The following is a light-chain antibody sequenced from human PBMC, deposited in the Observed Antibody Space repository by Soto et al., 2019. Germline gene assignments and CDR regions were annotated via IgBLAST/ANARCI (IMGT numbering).Light chain of an antibody. Sequence: DIQMTQSPSPLSASVGDRVTISCRASQSISSWLAWYQQKPGKAPKLLIYKASSLESGVPSRFSGSGSGTEFTLTISSLQPDDFATYYCQQYNSYPITCGGGTKVESK. CDR3: QQYNSYPIT. CDR1: QSISSW. V-gene: IGKV1-5*03. CDR2: KAS. J-gene: IGKJ4*01.